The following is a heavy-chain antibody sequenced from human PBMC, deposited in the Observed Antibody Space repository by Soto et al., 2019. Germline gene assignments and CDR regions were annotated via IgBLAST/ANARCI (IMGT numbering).Heavy chain of an antibody. Sequence: PSEALSVGCAVYVGSVSGYYWSWIRQPPGKGLEWIGEINHSGSTNYNPSLKSRVTISVDTSKNQFSLKLSSVTAADTAVYYCAGLTSNIVVVPAAVKDYYYYGMDVWGQGTTVTVSS. CDR3: AGLTSNIVVVPAAVKDYYYYGMDV. CDR2: INHSGST. D-gene: IGHD2-2*01. V-gene: IGHV4-34*01. CDR1: VGSVSGYY. J-gene: IGHJ6*02.